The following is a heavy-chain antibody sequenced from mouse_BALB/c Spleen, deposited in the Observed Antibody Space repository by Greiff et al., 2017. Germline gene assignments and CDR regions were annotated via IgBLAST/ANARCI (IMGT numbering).Heavy chain of an antibody. CDR1: GFTFSSYA. J-gene: IGHJ4*01. CDR2: ISSGGST. V-gene: IGHV5-6-5*01. CDR3: ASPHYGNRELYYAMDY. D-gene: IGHD1-1*01. Sequence: VESGGGLVKPGGSLKLSCAASGFTFSSYAMSWVRQTPEKRLEWVASISSGGSTYYPDSVKGRITISRDNARNILYLQMSSLRSEDTSMYYYASPHYGNRELYYAMDYWGQGTSVTVSS.